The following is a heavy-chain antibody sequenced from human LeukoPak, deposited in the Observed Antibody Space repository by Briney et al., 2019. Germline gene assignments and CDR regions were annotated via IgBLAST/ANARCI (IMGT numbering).Heavy chain of an antibody. CDR3: ARVYYYGSGTSAFDI. D-gene: IGHD3-10*01. J-gene: IGHJ3*02. Sequence: SETLSLTCTVSGGSISSGGYYWSWIRQHPGKGLEWIGYIYYSGSTYYNPSLKSRVTISVDTSKNQFSLKLSSVTAADTAVYYCARVYYYGSGTSAFDIWGQGTMVTVSS. V-gene: IGHV4-31*03. CDR2: IYYSGST. CDR1: GGSISSGGYY.